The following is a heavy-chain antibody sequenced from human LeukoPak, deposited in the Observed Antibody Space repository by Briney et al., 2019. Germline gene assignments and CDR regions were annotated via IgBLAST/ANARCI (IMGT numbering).Heavy chain of an antibody. CDR2: ISSSGSNT. CDR1: GFTFSDYY. D-gene: IGHD5-18*01. J-gene: IGHJ6*02. V-gene: IGHV3-11*06. Sequence: NPGRSLRLSCAASGFTFSDYYMSWIRQAPGKGLEWVSYISSSGSNTHYADSVKGRFTISRDNAKNSLNLQMNSLRAEDTAVYYCAAGSSYGSVWGQGTTVTVSS. CDR3: AAGSSYGSV.